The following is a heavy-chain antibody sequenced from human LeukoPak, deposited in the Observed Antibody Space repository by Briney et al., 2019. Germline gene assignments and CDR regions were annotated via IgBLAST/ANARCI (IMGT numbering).Heavy chain of an antibody. J-gene: IGHJ5*02. D-gene: IGHD6-13*01. V-gene: IGHV4-4*07. CDR2: IYTSGST. CDR3: ARVTYSSSSTNNWFDP. Sequence: SETLSLTCTVSGGSISRYYWSWIRQPAGKGLEWIGRIYTSGSTNYNPSLKSRVTMSVDTSKNQFSLKLSSVTAADTAVYYCARVTYSSSSTNNWFDPWGQGTLVTVSS. CDR1: GGSISRYY.